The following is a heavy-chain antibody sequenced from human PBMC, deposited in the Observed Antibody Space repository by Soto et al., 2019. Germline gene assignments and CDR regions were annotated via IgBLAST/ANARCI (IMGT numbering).Heavy chain of an antibody. V-gene: IGHV3-64*01. Sequence: VQLVESGGGLVQPGGSLRLSCAASGFTFSSYAMHWVRQAPGKGLEYVSAISSNGGSTYYANSVKGRFTISRDNSKNTLYLQMGSLRAEDMAVYYCARGLGYAFDIWGQGTMVTVSS. CDR1: GFTFSSYA. CDR3: ARGLGYAFDI. J-gene: IGHJ3*02. CDR2: ISSNGGST. D-gene: IGHD2-15*01.